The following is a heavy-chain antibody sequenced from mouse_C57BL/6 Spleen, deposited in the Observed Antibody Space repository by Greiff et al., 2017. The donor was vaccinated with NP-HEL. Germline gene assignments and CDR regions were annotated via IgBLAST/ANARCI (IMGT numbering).Heavy chain of an antibody. CDR1: GHTFTTYP. V-gene: IGHV1-47*01. Sequence: QVQLKQSGAELVKPGASVKMSCKASGHTFTTYPIEWMKQNHGKSLEWIGNFHPYNDDTKYNEKFKGKATLTVEKSSSTVYLELSRLTSDDSAVYYCARRGYYDYDDAMDYWGQGTSVTVSS. J-gene: IGHJ4*01. CDR3: ARRGYYDYDDAMDY. D-gene: IGHD2-4*01. CDR2: FHPYNDDT.